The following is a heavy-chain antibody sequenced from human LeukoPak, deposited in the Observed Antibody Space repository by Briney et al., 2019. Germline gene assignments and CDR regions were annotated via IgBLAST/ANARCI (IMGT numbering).Heavy chain of an antibody. CDR2: ISAYNGNT. Sequence: ASVKVSCKASGGTFSSYAISWVRQAPGQGLEWMGWISAYNGNTNYAQKLQGRVTMTTDTSTSTAYMELRSLRSDDTAVYYCARKGCSSTSCQTDYWGQGTLVTVSS. D-gene: IGHD2-2*01. CDR3: ARKGCSSTSCQTDY. J-gene: IGHJ4*02. CDR1: GGTFSSYA. V-gene: IGHV1-18*01.